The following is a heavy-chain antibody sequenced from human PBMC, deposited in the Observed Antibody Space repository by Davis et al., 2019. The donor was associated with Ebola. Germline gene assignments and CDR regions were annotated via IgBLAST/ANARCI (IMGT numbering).Heavy chain of an antibody. Sequence: AASVKVSCKASGYTFTNYYMHWVRQAPGQGLEWLGWISAYNGNTNYGQKVQGRVTMTTDTSTSTAYMELRSLRSDDTAVYYCARGNYGDYIVLYYYNMDVWGQGTPVTVSS. J-gene: IGHJ6*02. D-gene: IGHD4-17*01. CDR3: ARGNYGDYIVLYYYNMDV. CDR2: ISAYNGNT. V-gene: IGHV1-18*04. CDR1: GYTFTNYY.